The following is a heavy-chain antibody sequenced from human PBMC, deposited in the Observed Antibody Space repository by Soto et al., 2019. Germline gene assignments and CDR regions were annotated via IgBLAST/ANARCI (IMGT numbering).Heavy chain of an antibody. V-gene: IGHV3-23*01. D-gene: IGHD6-19*01. J-gene: IGHJ4*02. Sequence: EVQLLESGGGLVQPGGSLRLSCAASGFTFSSYAMSWVRQAPGKGLEWVSAISGSGGSTYYADSVKGRFTISRDNSKNSLYLQMNRLRAEDTAVYYCAKDLDSNGWPTFVGDYWGQGTLVTVSS. CDR1: GFTFSSYA. CDR3: AKDLDSNGWPTFVGDY. CDR2: ISGSGGST.